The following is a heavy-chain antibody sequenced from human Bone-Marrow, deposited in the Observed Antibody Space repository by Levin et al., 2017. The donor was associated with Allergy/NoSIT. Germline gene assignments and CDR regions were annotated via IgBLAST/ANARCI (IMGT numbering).Heavy chain of an antibody. CDR1: GGSISSYY. D-gene: IGHD6-19*01. J-gene: IGHJ5*02. V-gene: IGHV4-59*01. CDR2: IYYSGST. Sequence: SQTLSLTCTVSGGSISSYYWSWIRQPPGKGLEWIGYIYYSGSTNYNPSLKSRVTISVDTSKNQFSLKLSSVTAADTAVYYCARDGFSRGWFRFDPWGQGTLVTVSS. CDR3: ARDGFSRGWFRFDP.